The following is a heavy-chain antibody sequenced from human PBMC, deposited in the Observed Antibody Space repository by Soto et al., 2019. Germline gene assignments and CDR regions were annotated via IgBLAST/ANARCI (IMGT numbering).Heavy chain of an antibody. V-gene: IGHV4-39*01. D-gene: IGHD2-21*02. CDR3: ARQRTTVVTQDHFDH. J-gene: IGHJ4*02. CDR1: GESISSSSYY. CDR2: IYYSGRT. Sequence: PSETLSLTCIVSGESISSSSYYWGWIRQPPGKGLEWIGSIYYSGRTYYNPSFKSRVTISIDTSKNQFSLKLSSVTATDTAVYYCARQRTTVVTQDHFDHWGQGALVTVSS.